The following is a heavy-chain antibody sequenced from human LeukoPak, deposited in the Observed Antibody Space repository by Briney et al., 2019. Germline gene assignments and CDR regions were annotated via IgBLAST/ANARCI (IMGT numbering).Heavy chain of an antibody. CDR2: IMFDGKNK. D-gene: IGHD2-21*02. CDR1: GLNFGAYG. Sequence: PGRSLRLSCSASGLNFGAYGMHWVRQAPGKGLEWVAVIMFDGKNKDYADSVKGRFTISRANSNNTLFLQMNSLRAEDTAVYYCVKDSRPFCGSNCYTLDSWGQGTLATVSS. CDR3: VKDSRPFCGSNCYTLDS. J-gene: IGHJ4*02. V-gene: IGHV3-30*18.